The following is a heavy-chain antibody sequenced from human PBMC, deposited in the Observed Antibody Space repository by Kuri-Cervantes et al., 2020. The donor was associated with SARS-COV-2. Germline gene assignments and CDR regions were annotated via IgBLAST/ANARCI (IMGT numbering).Heavy chain of an antibody. Sequence: SQTLSLTCALYGESFSGYYWNWFRQSPGKVLQWIGEVNHRGSTNYNPSLKSRVTISVDTSKNQFSLKLSSVTAADTAVYYCARATYSSSFSYYYMDVWGKGTTVTVSS. CDR2: VNHRGST. D-gene: IGHD6-6*01. V-gene: IGHV4-34*01. CDR1: GESFSGYY. J-gene: IGHJ6*03. CDR3: ARATYSSSFSYYYMDV.